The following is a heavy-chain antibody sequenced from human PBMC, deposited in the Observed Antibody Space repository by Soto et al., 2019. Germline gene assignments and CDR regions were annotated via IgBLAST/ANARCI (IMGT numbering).Heavy chain of an antibody. D-gene: IGHD1-20*01. CDR1: GFTFSNAW. CDR3: AKKSTGITTIGPGY. Sequence: GSLRLSCAASGFTFSNAWMSWVRQAPGKGLEWVGRIKSKTDGGTTDYAAAVEGRFTISREDSKNMVYLQMDSLKTEDTAVYYCAKKSTGITTIGPGYWGQGTLVTVSS. J-gene: IGHJ4*02. V-gene: IGHV3-15*01. CDR2: IKSKTDGGTT.